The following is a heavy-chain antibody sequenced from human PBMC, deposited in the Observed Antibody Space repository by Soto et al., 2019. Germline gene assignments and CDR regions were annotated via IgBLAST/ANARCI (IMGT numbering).Heavy chain of an antibody. CDR3: ARVGLERDRAFDY. V-gene: IGHV4-59*01. D-gene: IGHD1-1*01. CDR2: IYYSGST. J-gene: IGHJ4*02. CDR1: GGSISSYY. Sequence: SETLSLTCTVSGGSISSYYWSWIRQPPGKGLEWIGYIYYSGSTNYNPSLKSRVTISVDTSKNQFSLKLSSVTAADTAVYYCARVGLERDRAFDYWGQGTLVTVSS.